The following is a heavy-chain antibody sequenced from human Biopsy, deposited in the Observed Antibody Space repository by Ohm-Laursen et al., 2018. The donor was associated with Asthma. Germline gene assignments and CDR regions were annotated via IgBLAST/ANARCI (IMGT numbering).Heavy chain of an antibody. CDR1: GYSLTDLS. V-gene: IGHV1-24*01. CDR3: ASDFPKDYVRYNFQF. Sequence: SVKVSCKLSGYSLTDLSMHWVRQAPGQGLEWMGGHDHEEGGTVNARRFQGRVTMTEDTSTDTAYMELSSLSPDDTAVYYCASDFPKDYVRYNFQFWGQGTLVTVSS. CDR2: HDHEEGGT. D-gene: IGHD4-17*01. J-gene: IGHJ4*02.